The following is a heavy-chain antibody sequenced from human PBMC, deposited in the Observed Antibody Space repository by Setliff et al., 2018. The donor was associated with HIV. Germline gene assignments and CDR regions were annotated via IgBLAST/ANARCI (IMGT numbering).Heavy chain of an antibody. CDR1: GGSLSTHT. D-gene: IGHD6-13*01. V-gene: IGHV1-69*16. Sequence: SVKVSCKASGGSLSTHTIGWVRQAPGQGLEWMGGIIPSGGRTSYAQKFQGRVTITRDASASTAYMELSSLRSEDAAVYYCARGIAAVGVGGFDYWSQGTLVTVSS. J-gene: IGHJ4*02. CDR3: ARGIAAVGVGGFDY. CDR2: IIPSGGRT.